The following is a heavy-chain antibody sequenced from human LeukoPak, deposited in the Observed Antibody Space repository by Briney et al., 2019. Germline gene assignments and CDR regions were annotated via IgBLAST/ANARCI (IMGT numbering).Heavy chain of an antibody. V-gene: IGHV4-59*01. Sequence: SETLSLTCTVSGGSISSYYWSWIRQPPGKGLEWIGYIYYSGSTNYNPSLKSRVTISVDTSKNQFSLKLSSVTAADTAVYYCARASHSSGWYGGLDYWGQGTLVTVSS. J-gene: IGHJ4*02. D-gene: IGHD6-19*01. CDR3: ARASHSSGWYGGLDY. CDR1: GGSISSYY. CDR2: IYYSGST.